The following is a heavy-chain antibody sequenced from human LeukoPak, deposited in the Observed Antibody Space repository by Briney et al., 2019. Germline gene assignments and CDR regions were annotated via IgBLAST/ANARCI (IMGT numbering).Heavy chain of an antibody. CDR3: ARVSWFPGTSYYYMDV. CDR1: GGSISSYY. D-gene: IGHD1-1*01. CDR2: IYDSGTT. Sequence: SETLSLTCTVSGGSISSYYWSWIRQPPGKGLEWFGYIYDSGTTNYNPSLKSRVTISVDTSKNQFSLKLSSVTAADTAVYFCARVSWFPGTSYYYMDVWGKGTTVTVSS. J-gene: IGHJ6*03. V-gene: IGHV4-59*01.